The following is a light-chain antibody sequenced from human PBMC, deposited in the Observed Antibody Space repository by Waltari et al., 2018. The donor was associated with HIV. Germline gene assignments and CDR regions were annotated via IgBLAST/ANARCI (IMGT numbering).Light chain of an antibody. CDR2: GAS. CDR1: QCIISNY. CDR3: QQYGSSPWT. V-gene: IGKV3-20*01. J-gene: IGKJ1*01. Sequence: EIVLTQSPGTLSLSPGERATLSCRASQCIISNYLAWYQQKPGQAPRLLIYGASSRATGIPDRFSGSGSVTDFTLTISRLEPEDFAVYYCQQYGSSPWTFGQGTKVEIK.